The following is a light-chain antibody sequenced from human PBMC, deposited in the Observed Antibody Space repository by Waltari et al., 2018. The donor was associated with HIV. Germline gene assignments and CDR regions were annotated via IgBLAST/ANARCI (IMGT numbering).Light chain of an antibody. V-gene: IGKV3-20*01. Sequence: DIVLTQSPGTIYASPGERATLPCRASQTLSGTSLAWYQQRPGQAPRLLLSDASTRASDIPDRFSGSGSATDFTLTISGLEPEDFATYYCQQYVMSPLTFGGGTRVQV. CDR1: QTLSGTS. CDR2: DAS. J-gene: IGKJ4*01. CDR3: QQYVMSPLT.